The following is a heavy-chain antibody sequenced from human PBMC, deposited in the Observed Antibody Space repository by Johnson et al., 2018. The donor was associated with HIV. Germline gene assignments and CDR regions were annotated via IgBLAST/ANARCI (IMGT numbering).Heavy chain of an antibody. D-gene: IGHD1-1*01. Sequence: QVQLVESGGGVVQPGRSLRLSCAASGFTFSSYAMHWVRQAPGKALEWVAIISYDGSNKYYADSVKGRFTISRDNSKNTVYLRMNTLRAEDTAVYYCARDALESPWAFDIWGQGTLVTVSS. J-gene: IGHJ3*02. CDR3: ARDALESPWAFDI. CDR2: ISYDGSNK. CDR1: GFTFSSYA. V-gene: IGHV3-30*04.